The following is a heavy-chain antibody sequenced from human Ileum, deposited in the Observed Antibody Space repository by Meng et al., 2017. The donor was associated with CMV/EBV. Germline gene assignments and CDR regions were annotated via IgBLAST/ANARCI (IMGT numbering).Heavy chain of an antibody. Sequence: GGSLRLSCAPSGFTFSSYWMSWVRQAPGKGLEWVANIKQDGSEKYYVDSVKGRFTISRDNAKNSLYLQMNSLRAEDTAVYYCARGGGRGPPDYWGQGTLVTVSS. CDR3: ARGGGRGPPDY. V-gene: IGHV3-7*01. CDR1: GFTFSSYW. CDR2: IKQDGSEK. J-gene: IGHJ4*02. D-gene: IGHD3-16*01.